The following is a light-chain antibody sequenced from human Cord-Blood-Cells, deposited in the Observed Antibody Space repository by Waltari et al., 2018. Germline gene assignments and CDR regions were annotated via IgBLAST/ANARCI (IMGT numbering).Light chain of an antibody. J-gene: IGKJ2*01. CDR1: QSVLYSSNNKNY. CDR2: WAS. CDR3: QRYYSTPYT. Sequence: DSVMTQSPDYLAVSLSERATITCKSSQSVLYSSNNKNYLAWYQHKPAQPPKLLIYWASTRESGVPYRFSVSVSGTDFTLTISSLHAEDVAVYYCQRYYSTPYTFGQGTKLEIK. V-gene: IGKV4-1*01.